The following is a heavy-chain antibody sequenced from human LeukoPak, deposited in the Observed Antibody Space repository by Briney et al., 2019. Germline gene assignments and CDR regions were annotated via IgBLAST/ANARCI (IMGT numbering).Heavy chain of an antibody. Sequence: PGGSLRLSCAASGFTFSNYPMSWVRQAPGKGLEWVSTISGDGDSTYYADSVKGRFTISRDNSKNTLYVQMNSLRAEDTAVYYCAKPTSGWYNFDFWGQGTLVTVSS. V-gene: IGHV3-23*01. CDR2: ISGDGDST. CDR3: AKPTSGWYNFDF. D-gene: IGHD6-19*01. J-gene: IGHJ4*02. CDR1: GFTFSNYP.